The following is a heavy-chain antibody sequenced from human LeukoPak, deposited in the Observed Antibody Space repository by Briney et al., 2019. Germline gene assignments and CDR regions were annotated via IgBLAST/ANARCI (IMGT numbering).Heavy chain of an antibody. CDR3: ARAQGYCSSTSCPRAFDY. Sequence: SETLSLTCTVSGGSISSSSYYWGWIRQPPGKGLEWIGSIYYSGSTYYNPSLKSRVTISVDTSKNQFSLKLSSVTAADTAVYYCARAQGYCSSTSCPRAFDYWGQGTLVTVSS. D-gene: IGHD2-2*01. J-gene: IGHJ4*02. CDR2: IYYSGST. CDR1: GGSISSSSYY. V-gene: IGHV4-39*07.